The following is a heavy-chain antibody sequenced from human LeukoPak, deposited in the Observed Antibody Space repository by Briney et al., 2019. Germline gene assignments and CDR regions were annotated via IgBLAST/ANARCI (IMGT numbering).Heavy chain of an antibody. J-gene: IGHJ4*02. Sequence: ASVKVSCKASGYTFTGYYMHWVRQAPGQGLEWMGWINPNSGGTDYAQKFQGRVTMTRDTSISTAYMELNRLRSDDTAVYYCARVMNREGTNYWGQGTLVTVSS. V-gene: IGHV1-2*02. CDR1: GYTFTGYY. D-gene: IGHD1/OR15-1a*01. CDR2: INPNSGGT. CDR3: ARVMNREGTNY.